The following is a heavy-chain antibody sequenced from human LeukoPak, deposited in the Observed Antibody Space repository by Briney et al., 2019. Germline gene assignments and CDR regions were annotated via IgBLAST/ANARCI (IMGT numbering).Heavy chain of an antibody. CDR1: GYTFTGYY. CDR2: VNPNSGGT. J-gene: IGHJ4*02. V-gene: IGHV1-2*02. Sequence: GASVKVSCKASGYTFTGYYMHWVRQAPGQGLEWMGWVNPNSGGTNYAQKFQGRVTMTRDTSISTAYMELSRLRSDDTAVYYCAGGGYSSSWLARDYWGQGTLVTVSS. CDR3: AGGGYSSSWLARDY. D-gene: IGHD6-13*01.